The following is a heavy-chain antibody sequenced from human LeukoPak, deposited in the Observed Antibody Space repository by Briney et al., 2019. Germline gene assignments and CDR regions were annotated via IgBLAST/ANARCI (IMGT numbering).Heavy chain of an antibody. CDR3: ASSTTVTSRYYYYMDV. D-gene: IGHD4-17*01. CDR1: GFTFSTYS. V-gene: IGHV3-48*01. CDR2: ISGTSSTV. Sequence: GGSLRLSCAASGFTFSTYSMHWVRQAPGKGLEWVSYISGTSSTVYYADSVKGRFTISRDNAKKSLYLQVNSLRAEDTAVYYCASSTTVTSRYYYYMDVWGKGTTVTVSS. J-gene: IGHJ6*03.